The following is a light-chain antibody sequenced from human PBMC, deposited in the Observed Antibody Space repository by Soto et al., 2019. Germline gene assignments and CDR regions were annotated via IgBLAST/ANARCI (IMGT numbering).Light chain of an antibody. J-gene: IGKJ1*01. CDR1: QSVSSN. CDR2: GAS. Sequence: AQXXAMLSISGEDXXXXXXXDSQSVSSNLAWYQQKXGQAPGLLIYGASXRATDIAGTFTARGSGTEFTLTITSLRPEDFGVYYCQQYRSWPRTFGHGTKVDI. CDR3: QQYRSWPRT. V-gene: IGKV3-15*01.